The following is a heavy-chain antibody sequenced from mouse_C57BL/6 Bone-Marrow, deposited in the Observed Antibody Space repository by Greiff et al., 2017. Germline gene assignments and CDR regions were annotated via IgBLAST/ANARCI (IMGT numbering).Heavy chain of an antibody. V-gene: IGHV2-5*01. CDR3: AKSPGSSAAWFAY. Sequence: QVHVKQSGPGLVQPSQSLSITCTVSGFSLTSYGVHWVRQSPGKGLEWLGVIWRGGSTDYNAAFMSRLSITKDNSKSQVFFKMNSLQADDTAIYYCAKSPGSSAAWFAYWGQGTLVTVSA. CDR1: GFSLTSYG. D-gene: IGHD1-1*01. CDR2: IWRGGST. J-gene: IGHJ3*01.